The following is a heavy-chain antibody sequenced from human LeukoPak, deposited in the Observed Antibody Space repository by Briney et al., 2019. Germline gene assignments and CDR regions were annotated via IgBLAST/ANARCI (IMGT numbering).Heavy chain of an antibody. V-gene: IGHV1-69*13. CDR1: GGTFSSYA. CDR2: IIPIFGTA. J-gene: IGHJ6*03. Sequence: SVKVPCKASGGTFSSYAISWVRQAPGQGLEWMGGIIPIFGTANYAQKFQGRVTITADESTSTAYMELSSLRSEDTAVYYCARERYCSSTSCYRPQQNYYYYYMDVWGKGTTVTVSS. D-gene: IGHD2-2*01. CDR3: ARERYCSSTSCYRPQQNYYYYYMDV.